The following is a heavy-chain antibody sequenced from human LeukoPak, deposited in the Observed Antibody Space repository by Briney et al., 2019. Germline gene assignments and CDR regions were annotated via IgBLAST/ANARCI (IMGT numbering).Heavy chain of an antibody. D-gene: IGHD5-24*01. CDR2: IYYSGST. CDR3: ASYAWLQRHAFDI. V-gene: IGHV4-39*01. J-gene: IGHJ3*02. Sequence: PSETLSLTCAVYGGSFSGYYWGWIRQPPGKGLEWIGSIYYSGSTYYNTSLKSRVTISVDTSKNQFSLKLSSVTAADTAAYYCASYAWLQRHAFDIWGQGTMVTVSS. CDR1: GGSFSGYY.